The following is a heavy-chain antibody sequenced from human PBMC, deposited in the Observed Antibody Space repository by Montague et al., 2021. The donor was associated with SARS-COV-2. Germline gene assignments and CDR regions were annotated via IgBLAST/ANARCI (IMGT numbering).Heavy chain of an antibody. J-gene: IGHJ4*02. Sequence: SETLSLTCAVYGGSFSGYYWTWIRQSPRKGLEWIGEINHSGSTNYNPSLKRRVTISVDTSKNQFSLKLSSVTAADTAVYYCANMGVGRITIFGVVSRGGLDDWGQGTLVTVSS. CDR2: INHSGST. V-gene: IGHV4-34*01. CDR1: GGSFSGYY. D-gene: IGHD3-3*01. CDR3: ANMGVGRITIFGVVSRGGLDD.